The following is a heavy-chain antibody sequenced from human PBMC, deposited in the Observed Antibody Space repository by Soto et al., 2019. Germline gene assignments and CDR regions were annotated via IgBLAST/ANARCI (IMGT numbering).Heavy chain of an antibody. J-gene: IGHJ4*02. CDR1: GGSVTTGAYY. CDR2: IYYSGTT. D-gene: IGHD2-15*01. V-gene: IGHV4-39*01. Sequence: QLQLQESGPGVVKPSETLSLTCTVSGGSVTTGAYYWVWIRQAPGTGLEWIGTIYYSGTTNYNPSLKSRVTISTDTSKNQFSLRLSSVTAADTAVYYCASPSPETTVYSLDNWGQGTLVTVSS. CDR3: ASPSPETTVYSLDN.